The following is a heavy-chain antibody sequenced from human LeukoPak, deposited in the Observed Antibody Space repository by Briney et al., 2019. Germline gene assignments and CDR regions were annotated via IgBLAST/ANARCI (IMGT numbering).Heavy chain of an antibody. J-gene: IGHJ4*02. Sequence: GGSLRLPCAASGFTLSSYEMNWVRLAPGKGLEWISYISRTGNSIYYADSVKGRFTISRDSAKNSLYLQMNSLRAEDTAVYYCARGPYSSNWYVDYWGQGTLVTVAS. D-gene: IGHD6-13*01. CDR3: ARGPYSSNWYVDY. V-gene: IGHV3-48*03. CDR2: ISRTGNSI. CDR1: GFTLSSYE.